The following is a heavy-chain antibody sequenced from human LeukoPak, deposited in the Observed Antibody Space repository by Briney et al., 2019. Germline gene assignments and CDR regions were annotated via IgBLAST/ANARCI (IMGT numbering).Heavy chain of an antibody. Sequence: SQTLSLTCTVSVGSISSYYCSWIRHPPWKGLEWIGYIYYSGSTNYNPSLKSRVTISVDTSKNQFSLKLSSVTAADTAVYYCARVVPAAMDYYYYGMDVWAKGPRSPSP. CDR2: IYYSGST. CDR1: VGSISSYY. D-gene: IGHD2-2*01. J-gene: IGHJ6*02. CDR3: ARVVPAAMDYYYYGMDV. V-gene: IGHV4-59*01.